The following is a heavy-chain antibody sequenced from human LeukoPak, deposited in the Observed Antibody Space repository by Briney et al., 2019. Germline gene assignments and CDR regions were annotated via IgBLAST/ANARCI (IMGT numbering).Heavy chain of an antibody. Sequence: GGSLRLSCAASGFTFSSYAMSWVRQAPGKGLEWVSAISGSGGSTYYADSVKGRFTISRDNSKNTLYLQMNSLRAEDTAVYYCAKDIGLKGVRRRDYYDSSGSYYFDYWGQGTLVTVSS. D-gene: IGHD3-22*01. V-gene: IGHV3-23*01. J-gene: IGHJ4*02. CDR2: ISGSGGST. CDR3: AKDIGLKGVRRRDYYDSSGSYYFDY. CDR1: GFTFSSYA.